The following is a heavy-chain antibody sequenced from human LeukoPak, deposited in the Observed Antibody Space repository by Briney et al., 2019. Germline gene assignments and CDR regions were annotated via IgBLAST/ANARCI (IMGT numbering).Heavy chain of an antibody. CDR3: AKFRAISSGYDYVEGYYFDY. CDR2: ISASGIDT. CDR1: GVTFSSHA. V-gene: IGHV3-23*01. D-gene: IGHD5-12*01. J-gene: IGHJ4*02. Sequence: PGGSLRLSCAASGVTFSSHAMSWVRQAPGKGLEWVSSISASGIDTYYADSVKGRFTISRVNWENTLYLQMDSLRADDTAVYYCAKFRAISSGYDYVEGYYFDYWGQGTLVTVSS.